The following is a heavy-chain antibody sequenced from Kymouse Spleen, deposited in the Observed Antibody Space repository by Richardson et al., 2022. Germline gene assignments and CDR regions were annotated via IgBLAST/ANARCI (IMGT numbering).Heavy chain of an antibody. Sequence: QLQLQESGPGLVKPSETLSLTCTVSGGSISSSSYYWGWIRQPPGKGLEWIGSIYYSGSTYYNPSLKSRVTISVDTSKNQFSLKLSSVTAADTAVYYCARHYYDILTGYPYYYGMDVWGQGTTVTVSS. D-gene: IGHD3-9*01. CDR3: ARHYYDILTGYPYYYGMDV. V-gene: IGHV4-39*01. CDR1: GGSISSSSYY. CDR2: IYYSGST. J-gene: IGHJ6*02.